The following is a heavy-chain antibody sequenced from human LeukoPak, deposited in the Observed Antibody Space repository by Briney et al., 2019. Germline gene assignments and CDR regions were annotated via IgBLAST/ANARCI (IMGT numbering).Heavy chain of an antibody. CDR3: AKESRYYYGSGSFSSQFDY. CDR1: GFTFSGYA. V-gene: IGHV3-23*01. Sequence: GGSLRLSCAASGFTFSGYAMSGVRRAPGEAREWVSTISGSGGSTYYADSVKGRFPSSRHNSKNTLSLQMNNLRAEDTAVYYCAKESRYYYGSGSFSSQFDYWGQGNLVTVSS. D-gene: IGHD3-10*01. J-gene: IGHJ4*02. CDR2: ISGSGGST.